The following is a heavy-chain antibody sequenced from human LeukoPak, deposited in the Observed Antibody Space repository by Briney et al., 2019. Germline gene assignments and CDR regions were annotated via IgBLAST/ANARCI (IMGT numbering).Heavy chain of an antibody. J-gene: IGHJ4*02. Sequence: EASVKVSRKASGYTFTSYGISWVRQAPGQGLEWMGWISAYNGNTNYAQKLQGRVTMTTDTSTSTAYMELRSLRSDDTAVYYCARDQINYVWGSYPDYWGQGTLVTVSS. CDR1: GYTFTSYG. V-gene: IGHV1-18*01. D-gene: IGHD3-16*02. CDR3: ARDQINYVWGSYPDY. CDR2: ISAYNGNT.